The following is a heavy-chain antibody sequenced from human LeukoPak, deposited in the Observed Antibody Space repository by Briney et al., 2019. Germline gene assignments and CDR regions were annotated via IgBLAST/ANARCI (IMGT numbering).Heavy chain of an antibody. D-gene: IGHD3-9*01. Sequence: SETLSLTCSVSGGSISSGNSYWTWLRQRPGTGLEWIGYIYYTGSTYYNPSLKSRLTISVDTSKNQFPLKLSSMTAADTAVYYCARAVGYDILTGYNRGWFFDLWGRGTLVTVSS. CDR2: IYYTGST. J-gene: IGHJ2*01. CDR3: ARAVGYDILTGYNRGWFFDL. CDR1: GGSISSGNSY. V-gene: IGHV4-31*03.